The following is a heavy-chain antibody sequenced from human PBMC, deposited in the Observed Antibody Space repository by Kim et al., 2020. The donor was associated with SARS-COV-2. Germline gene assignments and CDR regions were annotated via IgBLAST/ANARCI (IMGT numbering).Heavy chain of an antibody. CDR1: GGSISSYY. V-gene: IGHV4-59*13. J-gene: IGHJ4*02. D-gene: IGHD1-26*01. CDR3: ARASSYYVIDY. Sequence: SETLSLTCTVSGGSISSYYWSWVRQPPGKGLEWIGFIFNSGRTNYTPSLKSRLTISVDTSKNHFSLKLSSVTAADTAMYFCARASSYYVIDYWGQGTLVTVSS. CDR2: IFNSGRT.